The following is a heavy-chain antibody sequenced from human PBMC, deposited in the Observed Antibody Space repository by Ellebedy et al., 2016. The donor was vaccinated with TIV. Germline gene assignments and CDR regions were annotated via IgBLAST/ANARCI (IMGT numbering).Heavy chain of an antibody. D-gene: IGHD3-22*01. CDR3: ARDAYYFDTSGYYQSDY. V-gene: IGHV4-4*07. J-gene: IGHJ4*02. CDR2: IYITGNT. Sequence: SETLSLTXTVSGGSISNYYWSWIRQPAGKGLEWIGRIYITGNTNYNPSLKRRVTVSVDTPKNQFSLRLSSVTAADTAVYYCARDAYYFDTSGYYQSDYWGQGTLVTVSS. CDR1: GGSISNYY.